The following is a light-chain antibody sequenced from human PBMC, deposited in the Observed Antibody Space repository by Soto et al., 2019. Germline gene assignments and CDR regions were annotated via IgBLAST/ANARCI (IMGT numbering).Light chain of an antibody. V-gene: IGKV1-6*01. CDR2: AAS. Sequence: AIELTQSPSSLSASVGDRVTITCRASQDIRKELGWYQQKPGKAPKILIYAASSLQSGVPPRFSGSGSGTDFPLTISSLQPEDFATYYCLQDSNYPRTFGQGTKVEIK. CDR3: LQDSNYPRT. CDR1: QDIRKE. J-gene: IGKJ1*01.